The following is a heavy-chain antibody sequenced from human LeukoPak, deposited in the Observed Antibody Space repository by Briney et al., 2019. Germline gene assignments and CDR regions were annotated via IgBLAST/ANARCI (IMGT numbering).Heavy chain of an antibody. V-gene: IGHV3-30*02. CDR2: IRYDGNNK. J-gene: IGHJ4*02. CDR1: GFTFSSYG. CDR3: AKLISPYDY. Sequence: AGGSLRLSCAASGFTFSSYGMHWVRQAPGKGLEWVAFIRYDGNNKYYADSVKGRFTISRDNSKNTLYLQMNSLRAEDTAVYYCAKLISPYDYWGQGILVTVSS.